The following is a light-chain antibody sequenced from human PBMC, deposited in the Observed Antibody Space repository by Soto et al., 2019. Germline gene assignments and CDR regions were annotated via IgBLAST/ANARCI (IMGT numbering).Light chain of an antibody. CDR2: EGS. CDR3: LQYHYRPGT. Sequence: DMQMTQSPSSLSASVGDRVSITCQASRHIIRFINWFQQKPGKDPRLLTYEGSILESGVPSRFNGSGCETHFTLSINSLQPEDTATYFCLQYHYRPGTFGQGTKVDI. CDR1: RHIIRF. V-gene: IGKV1-33*01. J-gene: IGKJ2*02.